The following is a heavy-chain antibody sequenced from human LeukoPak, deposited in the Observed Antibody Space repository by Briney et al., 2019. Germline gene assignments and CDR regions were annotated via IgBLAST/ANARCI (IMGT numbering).Heavy chain of an antibody. Sequence: GGSLRLSCAASGFTFSSYWMHWVRQAPGKGLVWVSRINSDGSSTSYADSVKGRFTISRDNAKNTLYLQMNSLRAEDTAVYYCARDESIAAAEGWFDPWGQGTLVTVSS. J-gene: IGHJ5*02. CDR2: INSDGSST. V-gene: IGHV3-74*01. CDR1: GFTFSSYW. D-gene: IGHD6-25*01. CDR3: ARDESIAAAEGWFDP.